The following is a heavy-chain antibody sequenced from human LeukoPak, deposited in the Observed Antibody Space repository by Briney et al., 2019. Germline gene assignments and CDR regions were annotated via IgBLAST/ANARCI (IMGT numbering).Heavy chain of an antibody. Sequence: PSETLSLTCTVSGGSISSSSYYWGWIRQPSGKGLEWIGSIYYSGSTYYNPSLKSRVTISVDTSKNQFTLKLSSVTAADTAVYYCARGRDYYDNPDVAFDIWGQGTMVTVSS. V-gene: IGHV4-39*06. J-gene: IGHJ3*02. D-gene: IGHD3-22*01. CDR1: GGSISSSSYY. CDR3: ARGRDYYDNPDVAFDI. CDR2: IYYSGST.